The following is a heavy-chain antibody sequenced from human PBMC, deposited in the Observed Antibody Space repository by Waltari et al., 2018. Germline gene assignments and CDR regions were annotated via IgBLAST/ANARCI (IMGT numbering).Heavy chain of an antibody. CDR2: VFYSGST. Sequence: QLPLQASGHGPVTPSATLSLTCSVSRRSPISSDYYWGWIRQPPGKGLEWIANVFYSGSTYYNPSLRSRVTISVDTSKNQFYLKVTSLSAADTAVYYCARVYNTIDYWGQGTLVTVSS. CDR1: RRSPISSDYY. J-gene: IGHJ4*02. CDR3: ARVYNTIDY. D-gene: IGHD1-20*01. V-gene: IGHV4-39*07.